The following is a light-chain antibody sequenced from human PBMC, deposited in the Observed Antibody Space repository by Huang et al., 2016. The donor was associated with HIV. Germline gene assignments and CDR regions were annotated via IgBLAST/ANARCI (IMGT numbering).Light chain of an antibody. CDR2: DTS. CDR1: QSVSTK. Sequence: EIVMTQSPATLSVSPGERATLSCRASQSVSTKLAWYQQKPGQAPRLLSYDTSTRATGIPARFRGTGSGTEFTLTISSLQSEDFAVYYCQQYNNWPPLTFGGGTKVEIK. J-gene: IGKJ4*01. V-gene: IGKV3-15*01. CDR3: QQYNNWPPLT.